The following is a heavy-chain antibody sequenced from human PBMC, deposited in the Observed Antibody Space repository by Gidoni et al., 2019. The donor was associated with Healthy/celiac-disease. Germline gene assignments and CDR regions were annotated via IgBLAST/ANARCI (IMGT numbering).Heavy chain of an antibody. CDR3: ARDSPDDSSFLPLNFDY. CDR1: GFTFSSYS. J-gene: IGHJ4*02. D-gene: IGHD6-6*01. V-gene: IGHV3-21*01. Sequence: EVQLVESGGGLVKPGGSLRLSCVASGFTFSSYSMNWVRQAPGKGLEWVSSMSSSSSYIYYADSVKGRFTISRDNAKNSLYLQMNSLRAEDTAVYYCARDSPDDSSFLPLNFDYWGQGTLVTVSS. CDR2: MSSSSSYI.